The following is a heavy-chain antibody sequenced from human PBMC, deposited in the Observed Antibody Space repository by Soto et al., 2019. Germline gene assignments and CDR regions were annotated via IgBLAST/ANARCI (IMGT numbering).Heavy chain of an antibody. D-gene: IGHD5-12*01. J-gene: IGHJ6*03. CDR1: GGSFSGYY. V-gene: IGHV4-34*01. CDR3: VRGRSGYGHRYYYYYYMDV. Sequence: SETLSLTCAVYGGSFSGYYWSWIRQPLGKGLEWIGEINHSGSTNYNPSLKSRDTISVDTSKNQFFLKLSSVTAADTAVYYCVRGRSGYGHRYYYYYYMDVWGKGTTVTVSS. CDR2: INHSGST.